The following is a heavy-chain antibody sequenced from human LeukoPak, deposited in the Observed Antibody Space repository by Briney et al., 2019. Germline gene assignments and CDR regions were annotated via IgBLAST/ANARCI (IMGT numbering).Heavy chain of an antibody. CDR2: ISYDGSNK. D-gene: IGHD4-17*01. J-gene: IGHJ4*02. CDR3: AKGEVTTYYFDY. V-gene: IGHV3-30-3*01. CDR1: GFTFSSYA. Sequence: GGSLRLSCAASGFTFSSYAMHWVRQAPGKGLEWVAVISYDGSNKYYADSVKGRFTISRDNSKNTLYLQMNSLRAEDTAVYYCAKGEVTTYYFDYWGQGTLVTVSS.